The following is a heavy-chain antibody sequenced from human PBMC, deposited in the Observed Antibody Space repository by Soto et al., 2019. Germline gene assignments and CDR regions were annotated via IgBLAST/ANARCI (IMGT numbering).Heavy chain of an antibody. Sequence: QVQLVESGGGVVQPGRSLRLSCAASGFTFSSYGMHWVRQAPGKGLEWVAVISYDGDDKKFADSVKGRFTISRDNSKNTLFLQMNSLRPEDTAVYFCAKDSGRGSADYYFDYWGRGTLVTVSS. D-gene: IGHD3-10*01. V-gene: IGHV3-30*18. CDR2: ISYDGDDK. J-gene: IGHJ4*02. CDR1: GFTFSSYG. CDR3: AKDSGRGSADYYFDY.